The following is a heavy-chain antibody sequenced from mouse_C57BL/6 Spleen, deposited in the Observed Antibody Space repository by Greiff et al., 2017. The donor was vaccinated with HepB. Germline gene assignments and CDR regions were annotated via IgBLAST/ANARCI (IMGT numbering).Heavy chain of an antibody. CDR3: ARGGVLGYGNYVDYAMDY. CDR2: IYPGDGDT. D-gene: IGHD2-1*01. Sequence: QVQLQQSGAELVKPGASVKISCKASGYAFSSYWMNWVKQRPGKGLEWIGQIYPGDGDTNYNGKFKGKATLTADKSSSTAYMQLSSLTSEDSAVYFCARGGVLGYGNYVDYAMDYWGQGTSVTVSS. V-gene: IGHV1-80*01. CDR1: GYAFSSYW. J-gene: IGHJ4*01.